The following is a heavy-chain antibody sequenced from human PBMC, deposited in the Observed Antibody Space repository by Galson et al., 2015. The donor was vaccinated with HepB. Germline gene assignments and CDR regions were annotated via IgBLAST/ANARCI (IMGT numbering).Heavy chain of an antibody. Sequence: SLRLSCAASGFTFRSYAIHWVRQAPGKGLEWVAVISYDGSITYYADSVKGRFTISRDNSKNTLYLQMNSLRVEDTGVFYCASTREYQLVDPRRGVLDYWGQGTLVTVSS. V-gene: IGHV3-30-3*01. CDR2: ISYDGSIT. J-gene: IGHJ4*02. D-gene: IGHD2-2*01. CDR1: GFTFRSYA. CDR3: ASTREYQLVDPRRGVLDY.